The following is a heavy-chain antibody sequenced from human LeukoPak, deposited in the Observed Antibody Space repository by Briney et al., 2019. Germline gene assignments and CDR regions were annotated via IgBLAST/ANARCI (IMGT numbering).Heavy chain of an antibody. CDR1: GYTFTGYY. D-gene: IGHD4-23*01. CDR3: AGDRNGGQYYFDY. J-gene: IGHJ4*02. Sequence: ASVKISCKASGYTFTGYYMHWVRQAPGQGLEWMAWINPGSGGTNYAQKFQGRVTMTRDTSISTAYMELSRLRSDDTAVYYCAGDRNGGQYYFDYWGQGTLVTVSS. V-gene: IGHV1-2*02. CDR2: INPGSGGT.